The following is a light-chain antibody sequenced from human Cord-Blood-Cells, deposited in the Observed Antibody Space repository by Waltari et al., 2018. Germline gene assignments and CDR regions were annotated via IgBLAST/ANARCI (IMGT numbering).Light chain of an antibody. Sequence: ELVLTQSPAPLSLAPGARATLSCRASQSVSSYLAWYQQKPGQAPRLLIYDASNRATGIPARFSGSGSGTDFTLTISSLEPEDFAVYYCQQRSNWPTFGQGTKLEIK. J-gene: IGKJ2*01. CDR3: QQRSNWPT. CDR1: QSVSSY. CDR2: DAS. V-gene: IGKV3-11*01.